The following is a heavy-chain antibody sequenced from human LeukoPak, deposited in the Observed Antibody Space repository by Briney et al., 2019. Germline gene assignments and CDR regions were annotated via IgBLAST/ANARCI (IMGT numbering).Heavy chain of an antibody. CDR2: INHSGST. Sequence: KPSETLSLTCAVYGGSFSGYYWSWIRQPPGKGLEWIGEINHSGSTNYNPPLKSRVTISVDTSKNQFSLKLSSVTAADTAVYYCARANRMVYAIRHTWFDPWGQGTLVTVSS. D-gene: IGHD2-8*01. J-gene: IGHJ5*02. CDR3: ARANRMVYAIRHTWFDP. CDR1: GGSFSGYY. V-gene: IGHV4-34*01.